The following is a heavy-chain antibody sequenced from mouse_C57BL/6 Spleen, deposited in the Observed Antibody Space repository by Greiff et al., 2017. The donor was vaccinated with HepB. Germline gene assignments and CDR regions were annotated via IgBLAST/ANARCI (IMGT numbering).Heavy chain of an antibody. V-gene: IGHV1-26*01. CDR1: GYTFTDYY. CDR2: INPNNGGT. J-gene: IGHJ2*01. D-gene: IGHD3-1*01. Sequence: EVQLQQSGPELVKPGASVKISCKASGYTFTDYYMNWVKQSHGKSLEWIGDINPNNGGTSYNQKFKCKATLTVDKSSSTAYMELRSLTSEDSAVYYCARSGDYFDYWGQGTTLTVSS. CDR3: ARSGDYFDY.